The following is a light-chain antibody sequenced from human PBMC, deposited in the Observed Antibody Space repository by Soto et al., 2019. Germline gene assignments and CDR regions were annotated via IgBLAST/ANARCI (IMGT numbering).Light chain of an antibody. V-gene: IGLV2-14*01. CDR2: EVT. Sequence: QSALTQPASVSGSPGQSITISCAGTSSDIGAYKYVSWYQQHPGKAPKLLISEVTHRPSGVSDRFSGSKSVNTASLTISGLHTEDEADYYCCSYSNSFTLIVFGTGTKLTVL. CDR3: CSYSNSFTLIV. J-gene: IGLJ1*01. CDR1: SSDIGAYKY.